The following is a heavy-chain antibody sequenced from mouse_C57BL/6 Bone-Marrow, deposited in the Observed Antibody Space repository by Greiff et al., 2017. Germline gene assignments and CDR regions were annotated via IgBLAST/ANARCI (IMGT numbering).Heavy chain of an antibody. CDR2: IDPSDSYT. D-gene: IGHD2-4*01. Sequence: VQLQQPGAELVKPGASVKLSCKASGYTFTSYWMQWVKQRPGQGLEWIGEIDPSDSYTNYNQKFKGKATLTVDTSSSTAYMQLSSLTSEDSAVYYCARSDYLYARDYWGQGTSVTVSS. V-gene: IGHV1-50*01. CDR1: GYTFTSYW. J-gene: IGHJ4*01. CDR3: ARSDYLYARDY.